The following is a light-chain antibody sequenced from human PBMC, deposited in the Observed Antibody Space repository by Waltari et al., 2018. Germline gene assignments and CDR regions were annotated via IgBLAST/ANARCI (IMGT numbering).Light chain of an antibody. Sequence: QSALTQPPSASGSRGQSVTIPCTGTSSDVGGYNYVSWYQHHPGEAPKLMIFEVNKWPSGVPDRFSGSKSGNTASLTVSGLQAEDDADYYCSSYAGSNNLVFGTGTKVTVL. CDR2: EVN. V-gene: IGLV2-8*01. CDR3: SSYAGSNNLV. J-gene: IGLJ1*01. CDR1: SSDVGGYNY.